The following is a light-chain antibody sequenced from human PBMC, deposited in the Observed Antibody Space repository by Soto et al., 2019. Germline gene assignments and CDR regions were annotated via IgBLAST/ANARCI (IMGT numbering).Light chain of an antibody. V-gene: IGKV1-39*01. Sequence: DIQLTQSPSSLSASVRHSVIVTXRASQSVSSYLNWYQQKPGKAPKLLIYAASTLQSGVPSRFSGSGSGTDFTLTISRLEPEDFAVYYCQQYGSSPITFGQGTRLEIK. CDR1: QSVSSY. CDR3: QQYGSSPIT. J-gene: IGKJ5*01. CDR2: AAS.